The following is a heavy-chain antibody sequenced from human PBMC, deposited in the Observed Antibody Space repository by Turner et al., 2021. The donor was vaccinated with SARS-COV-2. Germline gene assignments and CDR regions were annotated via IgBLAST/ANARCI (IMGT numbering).Heavy chain of an antibody. Sequence: QVQLVESGGGVVQPGRSLRLPCAASGFTFSSYGMHWVRQAQGKGLELVAVIWYDGSNKYYADSVKGRFTISRDNSKNTLYLQMNSLRAEDTAVYYCARDKGEGSSGWLIPSGSYYFDYWGQGTLVTVSS. J-gene: IGHJ4*02. CDR1: GFTFSSYG. V-gene: IGHV3-33*01. CDR2: IWYDGSNK. D-gene: IGHD6-19*01. CDR3: ARDKGEGSSGWLIPSGSYYFDY.